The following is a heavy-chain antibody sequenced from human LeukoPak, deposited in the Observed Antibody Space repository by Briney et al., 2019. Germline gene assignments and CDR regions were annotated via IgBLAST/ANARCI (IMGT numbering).Heavy chain of an antibody. J-gene: IGHJ4*02. CDR1: GFTFSSYA. V-gene: IGHV3-23*01. Sequence: GGSLRLSCAASGFTFSSYAMSWVRQAPGKGLEWVSSIGGLGGSTFYAVSVKGRFTISRDNSKNTLYLQMNSLRAEDTAVYYCAREVVTADFDYWGQGTLVTVSS. D-gene: IGHD2-21*02. CDR3: AREVVTADFDY. CDR2: IGGLGGST.